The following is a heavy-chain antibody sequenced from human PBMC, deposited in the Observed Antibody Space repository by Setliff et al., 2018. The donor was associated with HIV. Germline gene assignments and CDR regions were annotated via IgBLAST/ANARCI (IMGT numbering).Heavy chain of an antibody. CDR3: ARGSYGSVLL. CDR1: GDSVSSDNAA. CDR2: TYYRSKWYF. Sequence: SQTLSLTCAISGDSVSSDNAAWNWIRQSPMRGLEWLGRTYYRSKWYFDYAVSVISRIIINPDTSKNQFSLHLNSVTPEDAAVYYCARGSYGSVLLWGQGTLVTVSS. J-gene: IGHJ4*02. V-gene: IGHV6-1*01. D-gene: IGHD6-19*01.